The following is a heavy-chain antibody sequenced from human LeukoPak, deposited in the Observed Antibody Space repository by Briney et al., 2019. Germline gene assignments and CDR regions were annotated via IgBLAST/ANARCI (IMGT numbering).Heavy chain of an antibody. J-gene: IGHJ4*02. CDR1: GYTFTGYY. CDR2: INPNSGGT. V-gene: IGHV1-2*02. Sequence: ASVKVSYKASGYTFTGYYMHWVRQAPGQGLEWMGWINPNSGGTNYAQKFQGRVTMTRDTSISTAYMELSRLRSDDTAVYYCATPYCSGGSCYRYYFDYWGQGTLVTVSS. CDR3: ATPYCSGGSCYRYYFDY. D-gene: IGHD2-15*01.